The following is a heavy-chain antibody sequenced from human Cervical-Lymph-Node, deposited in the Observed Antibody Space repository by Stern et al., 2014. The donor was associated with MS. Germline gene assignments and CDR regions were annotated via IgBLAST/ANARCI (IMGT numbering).Heavy chain of an antibody. CDR2: IYPGYSAI. CDR1: GYSFPAHW. J-gene: IGHJ6*02. V-gene: IGHV5-51*01. D-gene: IGHD1-7*01. Sequence: EEHLVESGAEVKKSGESLKISCKASGYSFPAHWIAWVRQMPGKGLEWMGIIYPGYSAISSSPSSQGQVTISADKSTRTAYLQWSRLKASDSAIYYCARQEGTRHYGLDVWGQGTTVTVSS. CDR3: ARQEGTRHYGLDV.